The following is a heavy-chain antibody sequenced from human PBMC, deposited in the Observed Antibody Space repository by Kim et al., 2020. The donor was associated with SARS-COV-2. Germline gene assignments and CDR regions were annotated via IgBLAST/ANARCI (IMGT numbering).Heavy chain of an antibody. D-gene: IGHD6-13*01. CDR1: GFTFSSYS. V-gene: IGHV3-48*04. CDR2: ISSSSSTI. Sequence: GGSLRLSCAASGFTFSSYSMNWVRQAPGKGLEWVSYISSSSSTIYYADSVKGRFTISRDNAKNSLYLQMNSLRAEDTAVYYCARAWRWRRNSSSWYRLYFDYWGQGTLVTVSS. CDR3: ARAWRWRRNSSSWYRLYFDY. J-gene: IGHJ4*02.